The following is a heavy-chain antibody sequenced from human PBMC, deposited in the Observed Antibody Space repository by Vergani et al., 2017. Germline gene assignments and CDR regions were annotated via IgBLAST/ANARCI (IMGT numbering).Heavy chain of an antibody. D-gene: IGHD4-17*01. CDR1: GDSINSSSYY. Sequence: QLRLQESGPGLVKPSETLSLTCTVSGDSINSSSYYWDWVRQPPGKGLAWLGSFYYSGSTYYKPSLKSRVTLSADTSKNQFSLKLTSLTAADTAVYFCARQIVYGDLPLEYWGQGSLVTVSS. CDR3: ARQIVYGDLPLEY. J-gene: IGHJ4*02. CDR2: FYYSGST. V-gene: IGHV4-39*01.